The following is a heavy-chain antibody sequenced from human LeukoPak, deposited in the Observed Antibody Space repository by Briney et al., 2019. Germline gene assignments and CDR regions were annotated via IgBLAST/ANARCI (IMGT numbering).Heavy chain of an antibody. CDR2: ISYSGNT. CDR1: GGSISKYY. CDR3: ARDLDGYHLLFDY. J-gene: IGHJ4*02. Sequence: SETLSLTCIVSGGSISKYYWSWIRQPPGKGLEWIGYISYSGNTKYNSSLKSRVTISLDTSKNQFSLKLTSVTAADTAVYYCARDLDGYHLLFDYWGQGTLVTVSS. D-gene: IGHD5-24*01. V-gene: IGHV4-59*01.